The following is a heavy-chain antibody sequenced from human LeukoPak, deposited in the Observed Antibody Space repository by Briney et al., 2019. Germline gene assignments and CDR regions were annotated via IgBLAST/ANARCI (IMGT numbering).Heavy chain of an antibody. V-gene: IGHV1-24*01. CDR1: GYTLTELS. J-gene: IGHJ4*02. D-gene: IGHD1-26*01. CDR3: ATGVSVWELLDY. CDR2: FYPEDGET. Sequence: ASVKVSCKVSGYTLTELSMHWVRQAPGKGLEGRGGFYPEDGETIYAQKFQGRVTMTEDTSTDTAYMELSSLRSEDTAVYYCATGVSVWELLDYWGQGTLVTVSS.